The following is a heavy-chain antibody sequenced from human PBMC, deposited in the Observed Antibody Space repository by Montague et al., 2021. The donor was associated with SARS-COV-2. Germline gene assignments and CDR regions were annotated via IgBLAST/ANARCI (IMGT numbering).Heavy chain of an antibody. J-gene: IGHJ3*02. CDR1: GFSIGSGDY. V-gene: IGHV4-38-2*02. CDR3: VREKAVGLRNAFDI. D-gene: IGHD3-10*01. Sequence: SETLSLTCTVSGFSIGSGDYCGRRRQPPGGGLLWWSSIYHSGTTYYNPPPLSRLTTLIDTSTNQSSLRLTSVTAADTAVFFCVREKAVGLRNAFDIWGQGTTVTVSS. CDR2: IYHSGTT.